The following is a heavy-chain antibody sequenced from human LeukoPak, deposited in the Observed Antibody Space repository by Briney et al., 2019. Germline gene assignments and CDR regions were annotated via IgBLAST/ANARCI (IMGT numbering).Heavy chain of an antibody. V-gene: IGHV4-59*12. CDR2: IYYSGST. CDR1: GGSISSYY. D-gene: IGHD5-24*01. J-gene: IGHJ4*02. CDR3: ARDGEMGTIENYFDY. Sequence: SETLSLTCTVSGGSISSYYWSWIRQPPGKGLEWIGYIYYSGSTDYNPSLKSRVTISVDTSKNQFSLKLSSVTAADTAVYYCARDGEMGTIENYFDYWGQGTLVTVSS.